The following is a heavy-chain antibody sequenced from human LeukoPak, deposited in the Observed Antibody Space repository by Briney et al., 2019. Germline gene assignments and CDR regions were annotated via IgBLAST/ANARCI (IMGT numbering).Heavy chain of an antibody. V-gene: IGHV3-9*01. CDR3: AKDILADSNGWYSRYFNL. Sequence: GRSLRFSCAASGFTFDDYAMHWVRQAPGKGLEWVSGISWNSGSIGYADSVKGRFTISRDNAKNSLYLQMNSLRAEDTALYYCAKDILADSNGWYSRYFNLWGRGTLVTVSS. D-gene: IGHD6-19*01. J-gene: IGHJ2*01. CDR2: ISWNSGSI. CDR1: GFTFDDYA.